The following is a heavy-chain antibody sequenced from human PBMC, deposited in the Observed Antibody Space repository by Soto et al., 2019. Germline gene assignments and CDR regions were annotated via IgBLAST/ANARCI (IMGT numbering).Heavy chain of an antibody. CDR1: GFTFSSYW. CDR2: INSDGSST. J-gene: IGHJ3*02. Sequence: GGSLRLSCAASGFTFSSYWVHWVRQAPGKGLVWVSRINSDGSSTSYADSVKGRFTISRDNAKNTLYLQMNSLRAEDTAVYYCARDSAYYYGSGSYYAFDIWGQGTMVTVSS. CDR3: ARDSAYYYGSGSYYAFDI. V-gene: IGHV3-74*01. D-gene: IGHD3-10*01.